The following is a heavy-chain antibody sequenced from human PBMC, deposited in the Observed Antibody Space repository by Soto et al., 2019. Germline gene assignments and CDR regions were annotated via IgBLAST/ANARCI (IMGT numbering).Heavy chain of an antibody. Sequence: GSLRLSCAASGFTLAKYTMGWVRQAPGKGLEWVAESYSTGGTEYADSVKGRFSISRDNSKNMLFLQMNSLRVEDTALYYCARDREPDGIWTFDSWGQGTLVTVSS. J-gene: IGHJ4*02. CDR2: SYSTGGT. V-gene: IGHV3-23*01. CDR1: GFTLAKYT. D-gene: IGHD3-9*01. CDR3: ARDREPDGIWTFDS.